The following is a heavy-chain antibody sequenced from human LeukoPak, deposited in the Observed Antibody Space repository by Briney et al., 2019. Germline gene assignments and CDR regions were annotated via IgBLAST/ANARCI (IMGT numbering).Heavy chain of an antibody. J-gene: IGHJ4*02. CDR2: INPSGGST. D-gene: IGHD4-23*01. V-gene: IGHV1-46*01. CDR1: GYTFTSYS. Sequence: ASVKVSCKASGYTFTSYSTHWVRQAPGQGLEWMGIINPSGGSTSYAQKFQDRVTMTRDTSTSTVYMELSSLRSEDTAVYYCARDPNGGHFDYWGQGTLVTVSS. CDR3: ARDPNGGHFDY.